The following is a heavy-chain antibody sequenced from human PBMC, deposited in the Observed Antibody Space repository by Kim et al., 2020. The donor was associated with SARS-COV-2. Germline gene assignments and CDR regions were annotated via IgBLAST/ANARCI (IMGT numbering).Heavy chain of an antibody. D-gene: IGHD5-18*01. Sequence: ETLSLTCAVYGGSFSDYSWSWIRQSPEKGLEWIGEVSHSGDTNYNPSLSSRVTISVDTSKNQFSLKVNSVTAADMAVYFCAGTSGRGYVFGRGEGTTVTVSS. J-gene: IGHJ6*04. V-gene: IGHV4-34*01. CDR2: VSHSGDT. CDR3: AGTSGRGYVFG. CDR1: GGSFSDYS.